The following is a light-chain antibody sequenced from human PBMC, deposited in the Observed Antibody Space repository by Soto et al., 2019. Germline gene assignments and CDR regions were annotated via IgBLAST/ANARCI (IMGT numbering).Light chain of an antibody. CDR2: WAS. CDR3: QQYYDSPRT. CDR1: QTVLYSSNNKNY. Sequence: DIVLTQSPDSLAVSLGERATINCKSSQTVLYSSNNKNYLAWYQHKPGQPPRLLLYWASTRESGVPDRFRGSGSGTDFTLTISSLQAEDVAVYYYQQYYDSPRTFGQGTKLEIK. J-gene: IGKJ2*01. V-gene: IGKV4-1*01.